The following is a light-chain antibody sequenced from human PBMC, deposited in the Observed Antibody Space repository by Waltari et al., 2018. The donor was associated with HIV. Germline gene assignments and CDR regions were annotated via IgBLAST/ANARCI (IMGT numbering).Light chain of an antibody. CDR1: SSNIGAGSD. CDR2: DDT. Sequence: QSVLTQPPSVSGAPGQRVTISCTGSSSNIGAGSDVRWYQQVPGTAPRLLIYDDTNRPSGVPERFSGSKSGTSASLAITGLQAEDEADYYCQSYDDNLEGVFGGGTKLTVL. CDR3: QSYDDNLEGV. J-gene: IGLJ3*02. V-gene: IGLV1-40*01.